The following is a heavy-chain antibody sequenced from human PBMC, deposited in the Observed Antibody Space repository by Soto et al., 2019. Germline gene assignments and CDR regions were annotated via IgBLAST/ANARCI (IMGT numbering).Heavy chain of an antibody. D-gene: IGHD6-13*01. Sequence: GGSLRLSCAASGFTFSSYGIHWVSTISSGGDSTYYANSVKGRFTISRDNSKNTLYLQMNSLRAEDTALYYCAKEHIAAPGTLDYWGQGTLVTVSS. CDR2: ISSGGDST. V-gene: IGHV3-23*01. CDR1: GFTFSSYG. J-gene: IGHJ4*02. CDR3: AKEHIAAPGTLDY.